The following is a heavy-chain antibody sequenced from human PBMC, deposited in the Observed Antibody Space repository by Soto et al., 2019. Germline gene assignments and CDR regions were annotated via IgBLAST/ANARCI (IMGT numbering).Heavy chain of an antibody. V-gene: IGHV3-74*01. D-gene: IGHD3-3*01. CDR2: IKSDRSTP. J-gene: IGHJ6*02. CDR3: ARVPGDFWTGSYYYYYGMDV. CDR1: TFTFSNYW. Sequence: GSLSLSFVPSTFTFSNYWMHSVRPAPGKGQVWVSRIKSDRSTPSYADSVKSRFTISRDNAKNTLYLQMNSLRAEDTAVYYCARVPGDFWTGSYYYYYGMDVWGQGTTVTVCS.